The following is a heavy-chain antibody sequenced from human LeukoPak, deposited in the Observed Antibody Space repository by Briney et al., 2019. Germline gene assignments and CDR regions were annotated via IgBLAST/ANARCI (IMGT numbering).Heavy chain of an antibody. CDR1: GFTFSSYS. CDR3: ASTNPSSGWYYFDY. J-gene: IGHJ4*02. Sequence: GGSLRLSCAASGFTFSSYSMNWVRQAPGKGLEWVSYISSSSSTIYYADSVKGRFTISRDNAKNSLYLQMNSLRAEDTAVYYCASTNPSSGWYYFDYWGQGTLVTVSS. D-gene: IGHD6-19*01. V-gene: IGHV3-48*04. CDR2: ISSSSSTI.